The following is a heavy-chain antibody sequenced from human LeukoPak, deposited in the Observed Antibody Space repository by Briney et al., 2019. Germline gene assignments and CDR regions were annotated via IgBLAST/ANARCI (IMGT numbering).Heavy chain of an antibody. J-gene: IGHJ6*02. CDR1: GFTFSSYG. CDR3: ARATYGSGTNYYSGLDV. D-gene: IGHD3-10*01. Sequence: GGSLRLSCAASGFTFSSYGMHWVRQAPGKGLEWVAVIWYDGSNKYYADSVKGRFTISRDNSKNTLYVQMNSLRAEDTAVYYCARATYGSGTNYYSGLDVWGQGTTVTVSS. CDR2: IWYDGSNK. V-gene: IGHV3-33*01.